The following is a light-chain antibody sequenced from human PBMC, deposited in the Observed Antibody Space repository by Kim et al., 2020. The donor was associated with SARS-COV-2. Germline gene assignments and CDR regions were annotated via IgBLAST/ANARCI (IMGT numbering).Light chain of an antibody. Sequence: GQSITISCPGTSSDVGSYNLVSWYQQHPGKAPNLMIYEVTKRPSGVSNRFSGSKSGNTASLTISGLQAEDEADYYCCSYAGSSTYVFGTGTKVTVL. J-gene: IGLJ1*01. CDR2: EVT. CDR3: CSYAGSSTYV. V-gene: IGLV2-23*02. CDR1: SSDVGSYNL.